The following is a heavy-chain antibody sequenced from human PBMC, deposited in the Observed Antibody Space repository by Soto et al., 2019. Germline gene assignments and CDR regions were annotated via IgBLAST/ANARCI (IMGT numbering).Heavy chain of an antibody. J-gene: IGHJ5*02. V-gene: IGHV1-69*06. CDR3: TRRGRQSANWFDP. CDR2: IIPMSGRP. Sequence: GAPVKVSCKASGGTFNSFSIDWVRQAPGQGLEWMGGIIPMSGRPNYAQRFQGRVTFSADKSTNTVYMEVNSLTYEDTAVYYCTRRGRQSANWFDPWGQGTLVTVSS. CDR1: GGTFNSFS.